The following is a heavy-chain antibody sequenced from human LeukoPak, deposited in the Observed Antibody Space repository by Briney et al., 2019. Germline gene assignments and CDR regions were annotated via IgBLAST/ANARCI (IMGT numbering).Heavy chain of an antibody. J-gene: IGHJ2*01. D-gene: IGHD2-15*01. CDR2: IGVTVDT. Sequence: GGSLRLSCAASGFTFSKDDFHWVRQAPGKGLEWVAAIGVTVDTYYAVFVKGRFTISREDAANSLYLQMRSLGAGDTALYYCTKEFCGSRAACAGGSYYDFWGRGALVTVSS. CDR1: GFTFSKDD. V-gene: IGHV3-13*01. CDR3: TKEFCGSRAACAGGSYYDF.